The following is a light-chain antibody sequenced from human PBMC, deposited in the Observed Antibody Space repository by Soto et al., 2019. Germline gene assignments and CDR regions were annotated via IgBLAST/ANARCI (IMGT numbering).Light chain of an antibody. J-gene: IGLJ2*01. CDR1: SNDVGGYNY. CDR3: TSYAGRNNLI. V-gene: IGLV2-8*01. Sequence: QSALTQPPSASGSRGQSVTISCTGTSNDVGGYNYVSWYQHHPGKAPKLMIYGVSERPSGVPDRFSGSKSGNTASLTVSGLQSEDEAEYYCTSYAGRNNLIFGGGTKLTVL. CDR2: GVS.